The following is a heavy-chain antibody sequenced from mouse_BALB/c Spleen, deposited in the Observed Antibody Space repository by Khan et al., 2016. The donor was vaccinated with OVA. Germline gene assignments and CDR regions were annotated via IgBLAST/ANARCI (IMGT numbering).Heavy chain of an antibody. J-gene: IGHJ2*01. D-gene: IGHD4-1*01. CDR2: ISYSGNT. CDR1: GYSITSDYA. Sequence: EVQLVESGPGLVKPSQSLSLTCTVTGYSITSDYAWNWIRQFPGNELEWMGFISYSGNTNYNPSLKSRISITRDTSENQFFLQLNSVTTEDTATXYCARISGGDFDYWGQGTTLTVSS. CDR3: ARISGGDFDY. V-gene: IGHV3-2*02.